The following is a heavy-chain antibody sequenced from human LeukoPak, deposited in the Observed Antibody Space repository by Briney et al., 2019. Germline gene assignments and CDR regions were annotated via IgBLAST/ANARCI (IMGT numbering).Heavy chain of an antibody. Sequence: ASVKVSCKVSGYTLTELSMHWVRQAPGKGLEWMGGFDPEDGETIYAQKFQGRVTITTDESTSTAYMELSSLRSEDTAMYYCARVSGSYVNWFDPWGQGTLVTVSS. V-gene: IGHV1-24*01. CDR3: ARVSGSYVNWFDP. J-gene: IGHJ5*02. CDR2: FDPEDGET. CDR1: GYTLTELS. D-gene: IGHD1-26*01.